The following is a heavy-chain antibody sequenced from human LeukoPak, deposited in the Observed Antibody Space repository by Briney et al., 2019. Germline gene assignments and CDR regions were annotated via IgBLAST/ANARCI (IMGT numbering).Heavy chain of an antibody. CDR3: ARERRLDILTGYYSYFDY. J-gene: IGHJ4*02. CDR1: GFTFSSYA. V-gene: IGHV3-33*01. Sequence: GRSLRLSCAASGFTFSSYAMSWVRQAPGKGLEWVAVIWYDGSNKYYADSVKGRFTISRDNSKNTLYLQMNSLRAEDTAVYYCARERRLDILTGYYSYFDYWGQGTLVTVSS. CDR2: IWYDGSNK. D-gene: IGHD3-9*01.